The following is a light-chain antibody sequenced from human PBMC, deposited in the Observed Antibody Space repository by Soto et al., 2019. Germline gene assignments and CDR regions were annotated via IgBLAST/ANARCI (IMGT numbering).Light chain of an antibody. CDR3: QHYYRSPYT. CDR2: WAS. Sequence: DIVMTQAPDSLSVSLGERATIKCKSIHSVLYSSNNKNSLAWYQQKPGQPPKLLIYWASTRESVVPDRFSGSGPGTDFTLTISSLQADDVAVYDGQHYYRSPYTFGQGTKLEI. J-gene: IGKJ2*01. CDR1: HSVLYSSNNKNS. V-gene: IGKV4-1*01.